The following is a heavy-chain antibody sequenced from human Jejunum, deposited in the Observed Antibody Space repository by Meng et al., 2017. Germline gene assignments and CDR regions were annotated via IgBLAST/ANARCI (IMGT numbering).Heavy chain of an antibody. V-gene: IGHV4-4*02. CDR3: AKHGGYYQHY. CDR1: GDYINTNTY. Sequence: QMHLREAGPGLVKPSGTLSLTCTVSGDYINTNTYWSWVRQSPEKGLEWMGQIDHRGSPYYNPSLKSRVTMSVDKSKSQVSLQLTSVTAADTAVYYCAKHGGYYQHYWGQGTLVTVSS. CDR2: IDHRGSP. J-gene: IGHJ4*02. D-gene: IGHD3-22*01.